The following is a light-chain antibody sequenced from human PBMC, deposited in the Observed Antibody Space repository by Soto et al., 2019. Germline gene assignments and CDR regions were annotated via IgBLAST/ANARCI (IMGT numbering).Light chain of an antibody. CDR2: EVS. J-gene: IGLJ1*01. Sequence: QSALTQPASVSGSPGQPITISCTGTSSDVGSYNLVSWYQQHPGKAPKLMIYEVSKRPSGVSNRFSGSKSGNTASLTISGLQAEDEAGYYCCSYAGSSPDVFGTGTKVTLL. CDR1: SSDVGSYNL. V-gene: IGLV2-23*02. CDR3: CSYAGSSPDV.